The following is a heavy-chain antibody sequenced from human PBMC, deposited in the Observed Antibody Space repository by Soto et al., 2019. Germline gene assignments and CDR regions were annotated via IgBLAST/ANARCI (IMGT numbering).Heavy chain of an antibody. V-gene: IGHV5-10-1*01. CDR2: IDPSHSYT. Sequence: PGESLKLSCEGSGYNFPYFWITWVRQMPGKGLEWMGTIDPSHSYTDYCPSFQGRVSLSADKSSSIAYLQWSSLKASETAMYYCERYQKIPERLSALDYWGQGTPVTVSS. CDR3: ERYQKIPERLSALDY. J-gene: IGHJ4*02. CDR1: GYNFPYFW. D-gene: IGHD1-1*01.